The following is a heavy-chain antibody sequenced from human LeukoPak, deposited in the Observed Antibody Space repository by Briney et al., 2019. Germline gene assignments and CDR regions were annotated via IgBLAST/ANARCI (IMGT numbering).Heavy chain of an antibody. CDR1: GYTLTELS. CDR2: FDPEDGET. D-gene: IGHD6-19*01. V-gene: IGHV1-24*01. Sequence: GASVKVSCKVSGYTLTELSMHWVRQAPGKGLEWMGGFDPEDGETIYAQKFQGRVTMTTDTSTSTAYMELRSLRSDDTAVYYCASTYSSGSLLFYFDYWGQGTLVTVSS. J-gene: IGHJ4*02. CDR3: ASTYSSGSLLFYFDY.